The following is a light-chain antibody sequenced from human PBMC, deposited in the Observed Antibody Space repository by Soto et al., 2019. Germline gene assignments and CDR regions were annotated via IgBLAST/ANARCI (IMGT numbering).Light chain of an antibody. CDR1: QPISSW. J-gene: IGKJ1*01. CDR3: QQYENYWT. V-gene: IGKV1-5*01. CDR2: DAS. Sequence: DIQITQSPSTLSASVGDRVTITCRASQPISSWLAWYHQKPGKAPKLLIYDASNLESGVPSRFSGSGSGTEFTLTISSLQPEDFGIYYCQQYENYWTFGQGTKVDIK.